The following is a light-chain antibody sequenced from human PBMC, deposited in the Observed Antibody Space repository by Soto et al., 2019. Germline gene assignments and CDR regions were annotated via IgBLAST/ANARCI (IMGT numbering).Light chain of an antibody. CDR1: QSVSSSY. J-gene: IGKJ1*01. V-gene: IGKV3-20*01. Sequence: EFVLTQSPGTLSLSPGERATLSCGASQSVSSSYLAWYQQKSGQAPRLLIYGTSIRATGVPDRFSGSGSGTDFTLTISRLEPEDFAVYYCQQYDSSPWTFGQGTKVDIK. CDR3: QQYDSSPWT. CDR2: GTS.